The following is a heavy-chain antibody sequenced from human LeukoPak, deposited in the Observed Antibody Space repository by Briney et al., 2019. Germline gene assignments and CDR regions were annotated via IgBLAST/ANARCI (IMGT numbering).Heavy chain of an antibody. D-gene: IGHD3-10*01. J-gene: IGHJ4*02. Sequence: PSETLSLTCTVSGDSINNYYWSWIRQPSGKGLEWIGNINYSGSSNSNPSLKSRATISVDMSRKHFFLDLISVTAADTAVYYCARAVHYSGTSDQYTGGWYYFDFWGQGTRVTVSS. CDR2: INYSGSS. CDR1: GDSINNYY. V-gene: IGHV4-59*01. CDR3: ARAVHYSGTSDQYTGGWYYFDF.